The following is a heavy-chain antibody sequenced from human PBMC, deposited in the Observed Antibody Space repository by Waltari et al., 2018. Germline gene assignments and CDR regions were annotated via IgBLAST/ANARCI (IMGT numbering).Heavy chain of an antibody. CDR2: ISGSSSYK. J-gene: IGHJ3*02. V-gene: IGHV3-21*03. CDR1: GFTFSSYT. D-gene: IGHD6-13*01. CDR3: ARVFVAAAGSHHDAFDI. Sequence: EVQLVESGGGLVKPGGSLRLSCAASGFTFSSYTMNWVRQAPGKGLEWVSSISGSSSYKYYADSVKGRFTISRDNAKNSLYLQMNSLRAEDTAVYYCARVFVAAAGSHHDAFDIWGQGTMVTVSS.